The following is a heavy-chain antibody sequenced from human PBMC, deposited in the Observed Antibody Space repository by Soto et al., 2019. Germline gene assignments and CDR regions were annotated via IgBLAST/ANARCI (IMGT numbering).Heavy chain of an antibody. V-gene: IGHV5-51*01. CDR3: ARDPRYCSADTCA. D-gene: IGHD2-15*01. CDR2: IYPGDSDT. CDR1: GFNFANSW. J-gene: IGHJ5*02. Sequence: PGESLKISCKGSGFNFANSWIGWVRQMSGKGLEWMGIIYPGDSDTRYSPSFQGQVTMSADKSISTAYLQWSSLQASDTAMYYCARDPRYCSADTCAWGQGTRVTVSS.